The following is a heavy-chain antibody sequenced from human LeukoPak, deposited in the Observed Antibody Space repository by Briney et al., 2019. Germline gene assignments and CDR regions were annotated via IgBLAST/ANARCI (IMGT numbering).Heavy chain of an antibody. CDR3: ARDQGLTAPPPYGLDV. D-gene: IGHD5-18*01. V-gene: IGHV1-69*04. CDR1: GGTFSSSA. Sequence: ASVMVSCKTSGGTFSSSAITWVRQAPGQGLEWMGRIIPVLNITTYAQKFQGSVTITADTSTSTVYMELSSLRSEETAVYYCARDQGLTAPPPYGLDVWGQGTTVIVSS. J-gene: IGHJ6*02. CDR2: IIPVLNIT.